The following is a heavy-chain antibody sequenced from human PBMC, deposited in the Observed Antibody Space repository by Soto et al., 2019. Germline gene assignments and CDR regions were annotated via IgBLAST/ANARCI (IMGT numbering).Heavy chain of an antibody. J-gene: IGHJ4*02. D-gene: IGHD6-13*01. Sequence: QVQLRESGPGLVKPSQTLSRTCTVSGGSINSGGYYSNWIRQHPGKGLEWIGYMYYSGSTYYNPFLRSRVIISADTSENHFSLKLSSVTAADTAVYFCARGYRQSGYSSSWVFDYWGQGTLVNVSS. CDR3: ARGYRQSGYSSSWVFDY. CDR1: GGSINSGGYY. CDR2: MYYSGST. V-gene: IGHV4-31*03.